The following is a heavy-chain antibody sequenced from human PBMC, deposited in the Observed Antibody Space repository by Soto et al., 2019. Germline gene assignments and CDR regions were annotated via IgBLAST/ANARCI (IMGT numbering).Heavy chain of an antibody. V-gene: IGHV1-18*01. D-gene: IGHD2-2*01. CDR3: ARGSDIVVVPVHFDP. CDR1: GYTFTSYG. Sequence: GASVKVSCKASGYTFTSYGISWVRQAPGQGLEWMGWISAYNGNTNYAQKLQGRVTMTTDTSTSTAYMELRSLRSDDTAVYYCARGSDIVVVPVHFDPWGQGTLVTVSS. J-gene: IGHJ5*02. CDR2: ISAYNGNT.